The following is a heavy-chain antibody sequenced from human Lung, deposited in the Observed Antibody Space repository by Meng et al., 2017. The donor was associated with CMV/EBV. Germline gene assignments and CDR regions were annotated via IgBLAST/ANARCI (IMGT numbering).Heavy chain of an antibody. CDR2: INAGNGNT. CDR1: GYTFTSYA. V-gene: IGHV1-3*01. J-gene: IGHJ4*02. D-gene: IGHD3-22*01. Sequence: QVQLVQSGAEVKKPXXPVKVSWTGSGYTFTSYAMHWVRQGPGQRLEWMGWINAGNGNTKYSQRFQGRVTITRDTSASTAYMELSSLRSEDTTVYYCARAGYDSSGYYPQPFDYWGQGTLVTVSS. CDR3: ARAGYDSSGYYPQPFDY.